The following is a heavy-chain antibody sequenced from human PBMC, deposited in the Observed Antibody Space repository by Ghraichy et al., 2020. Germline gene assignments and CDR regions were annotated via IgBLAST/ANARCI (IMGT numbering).Heavy chain of an antibody. J-gene: IGHJ6*03. D-gene: IGHD2-2*01. CDR1: GGSFSGYY. Sequence: SETLSLTCAVYGGSFSGYYWSWIRQPPGKGLEWIGEINHSGSTNYNPSLKSRVTISVDTSKNQFSLKLSSVTAADTAVYYCARLPSSTSIYYMDVWGKGTTVTVSS. V-gene: IGHV4-34*01. CDR2: INHSGST. CDR3: ARLPSSTSIYYMDV.